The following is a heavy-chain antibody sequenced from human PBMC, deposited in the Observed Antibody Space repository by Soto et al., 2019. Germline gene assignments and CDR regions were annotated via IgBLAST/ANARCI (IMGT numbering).Heavy chain of an antibody. Sequence: PGESLKISCQGSGYSFITYWIAWVRQMPGKDLEWMGIIYPGDSDTRYSPSFQGQVTISADKSISTAYLQWSSLKASDSATYYCARRGTSLEHFDYWGQGTQVTVSS. CDR2: IYPGDSDT. CDR3: ARRGTSLEHFDY. D-gene: IGHD2-2*01. J-gene: IGHJ4*02. V-gene: IGHV5-51*01. CDR1: GYSFITYW.